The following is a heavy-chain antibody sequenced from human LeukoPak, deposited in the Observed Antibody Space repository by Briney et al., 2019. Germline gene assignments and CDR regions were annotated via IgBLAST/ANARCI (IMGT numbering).Heavy chain of an antibody. CDR3: ARIYSSGWDFDY. Sequence: PSETLSLTCTVSGGSISSSSYYWGWIRQPPGKGLEWIGSIYYSGSTYYNPSLKSRVTTSVDTSKNQFSLKLSSVTAADTAVYYCARIYSSGWDFDYWGQGTLVTVSS. J-gene: IGHJ4*02. CDR1: GGSISSSSYY. V-gene: IGHV4-39*01. CDR2: IYYSGST. D-gene: IGHD6-19*01.